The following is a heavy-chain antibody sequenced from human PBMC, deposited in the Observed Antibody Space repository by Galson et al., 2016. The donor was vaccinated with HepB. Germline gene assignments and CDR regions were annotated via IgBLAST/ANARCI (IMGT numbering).Heavy chain of an antibody. CDR3: VEQRKGAPYGMDV. D-gene: IGHD1/OR15-1a*01. V-gene: IGHV6-1*01. CDR1: GDSVSSNSAA. J-gene: IGHJ6*02. Sequence: CAISGDSVSSNSAAWNWIRQSPSRGLEWLGRTYYRSKWYNDYAVSVKSRIIVNPDTSKNQFSLQLNSVTPEDTAVYYCVEQRKGAPYGMDVWGRGTTVTASS. CDR2: TYYRSKWYN.